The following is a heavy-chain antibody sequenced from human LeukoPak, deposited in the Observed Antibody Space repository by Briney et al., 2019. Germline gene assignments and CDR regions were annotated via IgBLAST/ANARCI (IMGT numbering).Heavy chain of an antibody. CDR2: INPNSGGT. Sequence: ASVKVSCTASGYTFTGYYMHWVRQAPGQGLEWMGWINPNSGGTNYAQKFQGRVTMTRDTSISTAYMELSRLRSDDTAVYYCARSARRVVVVPAAIRPGDAFDIWGQGTMVTVSS. D-gene: IGHD2-2*02. J-gene: IGHJ3*02. CDR3: ARSARRVVVVPAAIRPGDAFDI. CDR1: GYTFTGYY. V-gene: IGHV1-2*02.